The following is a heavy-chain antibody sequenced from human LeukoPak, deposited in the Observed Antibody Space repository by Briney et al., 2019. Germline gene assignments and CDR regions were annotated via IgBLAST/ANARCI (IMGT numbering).Heavy chain of an antibody. Sequence: ASVKVSCKASGGTFSSYAISWVRQAPGQGLEWMGGIIPIFGTANYAQKFQGRVTITTDESTSTAYMELSRLRSDDTAVYYCARAGVVRIRNWFDPWGQGTLVTVSS. CDR1: GGTFSSYA. J-gene: IGHJ5*02. CDR3: ARAGVVRIRNWFDP. CDR2: IIPIFGTA. V-gene: IGHV1-69*05. D-gene: IGHD2-2*01.